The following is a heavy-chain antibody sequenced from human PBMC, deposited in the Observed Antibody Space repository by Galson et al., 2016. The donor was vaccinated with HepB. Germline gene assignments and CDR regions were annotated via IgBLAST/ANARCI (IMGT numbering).Heavy chain of an antibody. V-gene: IGHV4-39*01. CDR1: GGSISDTYY. CDR3: TRQSASYHYFDS. Sequence: ETLSLTCTVSGGSISDTYYWDWIRQPPGKGLEWIGNMYFSGGTYSKPSLKSRVTISADTSKNQFSLKLSSVTVADTAVYYCTRQSASYHYFDSWGQGTLVIVSS. J-gene: IGHJ4*02. CDR2: MYFSGGT. D-gene: IGHD1-26*01.